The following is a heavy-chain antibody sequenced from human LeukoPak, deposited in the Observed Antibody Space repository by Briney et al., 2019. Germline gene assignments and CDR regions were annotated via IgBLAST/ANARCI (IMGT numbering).Heavy chain of an antibody. V-gene: IGHV4-59*12. CDR3: ARAEILGGSSWYSEGSYWYFDL. CDR1: GGSISSYY. D-gene: IGHD6-13*01. Sequence: PSETLSLTCTVSGGSISSYYWSWIRQPPGKGLEWIGYIYYNGSTKYNPSLKSRVTISVDTSKNQFSLKLSSVTAADTAVYYCARAEILGGSSWYSEGSYWYFDLWGRGTLVTVSS. J-gene: IGHJ2*01. CDR2: IYYNGST.